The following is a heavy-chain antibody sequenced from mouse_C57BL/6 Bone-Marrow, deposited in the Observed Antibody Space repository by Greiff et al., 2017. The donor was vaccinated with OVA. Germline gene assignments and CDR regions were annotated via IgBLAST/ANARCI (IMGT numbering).Heavy chain of an antibody. CDR2: FYPGSGII. J-gene: IGHJ4*01. CDR3: ARHEDLLRAMDY. CDR1: GYTFTEYT. Sequence: VKLQESGAELVKPGASVKLSCKASGYTFTEYTIHWVKQRSGQGLEWIGWFYPGSGIIKYNEKFKDKATLTADKSSSTVYMELSRLTSEDCAVYFCARHEDLLRAMDYWGQGTSVTVSS. D-gene: IGHD1-1*01. V-gene: IGHV1-62-2*01.